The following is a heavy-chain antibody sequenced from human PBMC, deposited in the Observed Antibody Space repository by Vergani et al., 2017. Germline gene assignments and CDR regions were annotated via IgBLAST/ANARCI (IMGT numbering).Heavy chain of an antibody. Sequence: EVELVQSGPEMRKPGESLKISCKGSEYSFGNYWIGWVRQMPGKGLEWVGIIYPADSDTRYSPSFQGQVTISDDKSISTAFLQWDSLKASDTALYYCARHTTYTDSWGQGTLVTVSS. D-gene: IGHD1-1*01. CDR3: ARHTTYTDS. V-gene: IGHV5-51*01. J-gene: IGHJ4*02. CDR1: EYSFGNYW. CDR2: IYPADSDT.